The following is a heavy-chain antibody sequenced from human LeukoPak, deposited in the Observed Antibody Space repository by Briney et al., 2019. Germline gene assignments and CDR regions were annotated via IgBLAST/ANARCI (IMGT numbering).Heavy chain of an antibody. CDR2: IYYSGST. CDR1: GGSISSYY. Sequence: SETLSLTCTVSGGSISSYYWSWIRQPPGKGLEWIGYIYYSGSTNYNPSLKSRVTISVDTSKNQFSLKLSSVTAADTAVYYCAGVKGRSYRYTFFDYWGQGTLVTVSS. V-gene: IGHV4-59*01. D-gene: IGHD3-16*02. CDR3: AGVKGRSYRYTFFDY. J-gene: IGHJ4*02.